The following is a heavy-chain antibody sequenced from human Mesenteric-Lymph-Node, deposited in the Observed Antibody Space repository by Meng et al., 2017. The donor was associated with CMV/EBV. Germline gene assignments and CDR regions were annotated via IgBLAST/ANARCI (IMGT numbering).Heavy chain of an antibody. CDR3: ARDLGGYCSGGSCYSWFDP. CDR2: INPNSGGT. V-gene: IGHV1-2*02. D-gene: IGHD2-15*01. J-gene: IGHJ5*02. CDR1: GYTFTGYY. Sequence: ASVKVSCKASGYTFTGYYMHWVRQAPGQGLEWMGWINPNSGGTNYAQKFQGRVTMTRDTSISTAYMELSRLRSDDTAVYYCARDLGGYCSGGSCYSWFDPWGQGTLVTVSS.